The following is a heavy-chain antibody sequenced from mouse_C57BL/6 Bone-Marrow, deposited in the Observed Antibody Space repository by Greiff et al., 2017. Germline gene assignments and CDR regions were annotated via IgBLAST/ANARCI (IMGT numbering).Heavy chain of an antibody. D-gene: IGHD2-5*01. CDR2: ISSGGSYT. CDR1: GFTFSSYG. V-gene: IGHV5-6*01. Sequence: EVHLVESGGDLVKPGGSLKLSCAASGFTFSSYGMSWVRQTPDKRLEWVATISSGGSYTYYPDSVKGRFAISRDNAKNTLYLQMSSLKSEDTAMYYCARGYSKDYWGQGTTLTVSS. J-gene: IGHJ2*01. CDR3: ARGYSKDY.